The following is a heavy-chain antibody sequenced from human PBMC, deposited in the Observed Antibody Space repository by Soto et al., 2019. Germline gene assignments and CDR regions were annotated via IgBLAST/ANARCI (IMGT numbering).Heavy chain of an antibody. J-gene: IGHJ6*02. CDR3: ARGDPSAHPTTIFGVVIRLIPPFMDV. V-gene: IGHV1-46*01. Sequence: ASVKVSCKASGYTFTSYYMHWVRQAPGQGLEWMGIINPSGGSTSYAQKFQGRVTMTRDTSTGTVYMELSSLRSEDTAVYYCARGDPSAHPTTIFGVVIRLIPPFMDVWGQGTTVTVSS. CDR2: INPSGGST. D-gene: IGHD3-3*01. CDR1: GYTFTSYY.